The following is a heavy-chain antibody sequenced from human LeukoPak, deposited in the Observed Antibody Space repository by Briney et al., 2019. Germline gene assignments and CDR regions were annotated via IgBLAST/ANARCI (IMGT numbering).Heavy chain of an antibody. V-gene: IGHV4-59*12. CDR2: IYHSDNT. J-gene: IGHJ4*02. Sequence: SETLSLTCTVSGGSISSTYWSWIRQPPGKGLEWNGYIYHSDNTNYNPSLKSRVTISVDMSKNQFSLKLSSVTAADTAVYYCARVGATRDYWGQGTLVTVSS. CDR3: ARVGATRDY. D-gene: IGHD1-26*01. CDR1: GGSISSTY.